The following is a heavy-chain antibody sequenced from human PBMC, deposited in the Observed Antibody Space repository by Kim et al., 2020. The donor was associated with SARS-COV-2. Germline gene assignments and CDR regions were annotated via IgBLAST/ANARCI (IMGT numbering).Heavy chain of an antibody. V-gene: IGHV4-34*01. D-gene: IGHD3-10*01. CDR3: ARMITMVRGVSFYFDY. J-gene: IGHJ4*02. Sequence: SLKCRVTISVDTSKNQFSLKLSSVTAADTAVYYCARMITMVRGVSFYFDYWGQGTLVTVSS.